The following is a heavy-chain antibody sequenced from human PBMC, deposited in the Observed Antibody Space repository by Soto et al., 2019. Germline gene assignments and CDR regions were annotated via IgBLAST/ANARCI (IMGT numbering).Heavy chain of an antibody. CDR3: AKTDKFHSQSSGWANRFDS. CDR1: GFTFSNYA. CDR2: ITSAGST. J-gene: IGHJ4*02. D-gene: IGHD6-19*01. Sequence: EVQLLESGGDLAQPGGSLRLICAASGFTFSNYAMTWVRQSPGKGPEWVSTITSAGSTFYGDTVKGRFTISSDNSKSTLDLQMNSLGAEDTAVYYCAKTDKFHSQSSGWANRFDSWGQGTLVTVSS. V-gene: IGHV3-23*01.